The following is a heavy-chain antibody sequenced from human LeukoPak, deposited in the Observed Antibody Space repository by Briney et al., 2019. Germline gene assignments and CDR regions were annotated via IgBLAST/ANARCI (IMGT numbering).Heavy chain of an antibody. Sequence: PSETLSLTCTVSGGSISSYYWSWIRQPAGRGLEWIGRIYTSGSTNYNPSLKSRVTISVDKSKNQFSLKLSSVTAADTAVYYCAGGYQLLSVNWFDPWGQGTLVTVSS. V-gene: IGHV4-4*07. CDR2: IYTSGST. D-gene: IGHD2-2*01. J-gene: IGHJ5*02. CDR1: GGSISSYY. CDR3: AGGYQLLSVNWFDP.